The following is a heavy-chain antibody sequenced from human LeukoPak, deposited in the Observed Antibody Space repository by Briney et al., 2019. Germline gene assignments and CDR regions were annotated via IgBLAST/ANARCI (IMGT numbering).Heavy chain of an antibody. Sequence: QSGGSLRLSCAASGFTFSSYDMRWVRQATGKGLEWVSAIDTAGNTFYPGSVKGRFTISRENAKDSLYLQMNNVRAGDTALYFCARTSKVTSVMDIWGQGTMVTVSS. V-gene: IGHV3-13*04. CDR1: GFTFSSYD. D-gene: IGHD3-16*01. CDR3: ARTSKVTSVMDI. J-gene: IGHJ3*02. CDR2: IDTAGNT.